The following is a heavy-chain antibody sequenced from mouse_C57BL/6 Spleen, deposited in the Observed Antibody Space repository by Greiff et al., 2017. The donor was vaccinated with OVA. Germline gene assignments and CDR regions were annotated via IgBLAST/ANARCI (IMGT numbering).Heavy chain of an antibody. CDR1: GFSLSTFGMG. D-gene: IGHD2-14*01. CDR3: ARIGTGTQYYFDY. CDR2: IWWDDDK. J-gene: IGHJ2*01. Sequence: QVTLKVSGPGILQPSQSLSLTCSFSGFSLSTFGMGVGWIRQPSGLGLEWLAHIWWDDDKYYNPAVKSRLTISKDTSKNHVFLQFANVDTADTATYYCARIGTGTQYYFDYWGQGTTLTVSS. V-gene: IGHV8-8*01.